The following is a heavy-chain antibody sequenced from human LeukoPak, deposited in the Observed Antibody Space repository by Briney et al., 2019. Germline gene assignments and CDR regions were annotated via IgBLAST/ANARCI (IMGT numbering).Heavy chain of an antibody. D-gene: IGHD3-10*01. CDR3: AKHFGSGTYYNYFVY. J-gene: IGHJ4*02. CDR2: ISGSGGST. CDR1: GFIVSSNY. V-gene: IGHV3-23*01. Sequence: GGSLRLSCAVSGFIVSSNYMTWVRQAPGKGLEWVSAISGSGGSTYYADSLRGRFTISRDNSKNTLFLQMNSLGAEDTAVYYCAKHFGSGTYYNYFVYWGQGTLVSVSS.